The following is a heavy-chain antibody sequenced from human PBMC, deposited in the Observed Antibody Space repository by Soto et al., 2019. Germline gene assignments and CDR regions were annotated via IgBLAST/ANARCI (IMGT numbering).Heavy chain of an antibody. Sequence: QVQLVQSGAEEKKPGSSVKVSCKASGGTFSSYAISWVRQAPGQGLEWLGGTIPIFGTANYAQNFQGRVKITADESPRTAYMELGSLRSEDTAGDYLVGASVGGYWSGCSRYGGMDVWGQGTTVTVSS. D-gene: IGHD2-15*01. J-gene: IGHJ6*02. CDR1: GGTFSSYA. CDR2: TIPIFGTA. V-gene: IGHV1-69*01. CDR3: VGASVGGYWSGCSRYGGMDV.